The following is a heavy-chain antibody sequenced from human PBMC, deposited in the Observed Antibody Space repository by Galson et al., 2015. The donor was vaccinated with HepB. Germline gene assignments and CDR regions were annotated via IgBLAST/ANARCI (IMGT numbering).Heavy chain of an antibody. V-gene: IGHV5-51*01. CDR3: ARRGMSTTYFHS. CDR2: IYPGDSDT. D-gene: IGHD5-24*01. J-gene: IGHJ4*02. Sequence: QSVAEVKKPGESLKISCKDSGYNFTNYWIAWVRQMPGKGLEWMGIIYPGDSDTRYSPSLQGQVTISADKSISTAYVQWNSLKASDTAMYYCARRGMSTTYFHSWGQGTLVTVSS. CDR1: GYNFTNYW.